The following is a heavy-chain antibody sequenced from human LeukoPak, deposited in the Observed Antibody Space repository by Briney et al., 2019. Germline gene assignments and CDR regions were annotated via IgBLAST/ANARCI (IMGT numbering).Heavy chain of an antibody. V-gene: IGHV1-2*02. CDR2: INPNSGGT. D-gene: IGHD3-10*01. Sequence: VASVKVSCKASGYTFTGYYMHWVRQAPGQGLEWMGWINPNSGGTNYAQKFQGRVTMTRDTSISTAYMELSRLRSDDTAVYYCARGSESEPLYYYGSGSCFDYWGQGTLVTVSS. CDR3: ARGSESEPLYYYGSGSCFDY. CDR1: GYTFTGYY. J-gene: IGHJ4*02.